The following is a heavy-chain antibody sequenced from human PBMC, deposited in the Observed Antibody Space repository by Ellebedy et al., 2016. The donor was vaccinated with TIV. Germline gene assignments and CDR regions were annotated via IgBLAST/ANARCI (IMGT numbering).Heavy chain of an antibody. D-gene: IGHD3-16*01. V-gene: IGHV3-21*01. Sequence: GESLKISCTASGYSFSISALRWVRQAPGKGLEWLSFISARGNYIYYADSVKGRFTVSRDSTQMYLEMNGLRAEDTAVYYCARPPFMTFFYYMDVWGRGTTVTVSS. CDR1: GYSFSISA. J-gene: IGHJ6*03. CDR2: ISARGNYI. CDR3: ARPPFMTFFYYMDV.